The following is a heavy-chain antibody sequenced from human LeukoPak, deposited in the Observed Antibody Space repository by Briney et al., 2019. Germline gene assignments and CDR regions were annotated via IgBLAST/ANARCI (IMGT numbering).Heavy chain of an antibody. D-gene: IGHD3-9*01. CDR3: ASRTKLRYFDWLLPTGDH. J-gene: IGHJ5*02. V-gene: IGHV4-34*01. CDR2: INHSGST. CDR1: GGSFSGYY. Sequence: SETLSLTCAVYGGSFSGYYWSWIRQPPGKGLEWIGEINHSGSTNYNPSLKSRVTISVDTTKNQFSLKLSSVTAADTAVYYCASRTKLRYFDWLLPTGDHWGQGTLVTVSS.